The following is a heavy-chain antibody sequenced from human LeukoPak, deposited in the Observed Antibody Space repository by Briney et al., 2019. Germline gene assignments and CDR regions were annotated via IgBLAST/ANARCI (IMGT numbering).Heavy chain of an antibody. CDR3: ATINGDQYYFDY. CDR1: GGFISSSSYY. V-gene: IGHV4-39*01. CDR2: IYYSGST. Sequence: SETLSLTCTVSGGFISSSSYYWGWIRQPPGKGLEWIGSIYYSGSTYYNPSLKSRVTISVDTSKNQFSLKLSSVTAADTAVYYCATINGDQYYFDYWGQGTLVTVSS. D-gene: IGHD4-17*01. J-gene: IGHJ4*02.